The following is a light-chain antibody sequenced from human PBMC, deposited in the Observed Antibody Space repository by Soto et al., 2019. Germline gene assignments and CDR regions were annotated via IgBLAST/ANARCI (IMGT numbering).Light chain of an antibody. CDR2: DVS. V-gene: IGLV2-11*01. Sequence: QSALTQPRSVSGSPRQSVTISCTGTGSDVGHYNYVSWYQQNLGKAPKLMIHDVSKRPSGVPDRFSGSKSGYTASLTISGLQAEDEADYYCSSYAGSYGYVFGTGTKLTVL. CDR1: GSDVGHYNY. CDR3: SSYAGSYGYV. J-gene: IGLJ1*01.